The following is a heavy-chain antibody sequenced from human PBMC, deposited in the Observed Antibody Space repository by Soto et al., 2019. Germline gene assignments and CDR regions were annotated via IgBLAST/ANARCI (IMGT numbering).Heavy chain of an antibody. CDR2: IKSKIAGGTA. J-gene: IGHJ4*02. CDR1: GFTFSNGW. Sequence: EVQLVESGGGLVKPGGSLRLSCAASGFTFSNGWMSWVRQAPGKGREWVGRIKSKIAGGTADYSAPVKGRFTISRDDSKDTLYLQMNSLIPADTAVYYCTTDSTQTFCDGGPCYSVQTNIHDSWGQGTLVTVSS. D-gene: IGHD2-15*01. CDR3: TTDSTQTFCDGGPCYSVQTNIHDS. V-gene: IGHV3-15*01.